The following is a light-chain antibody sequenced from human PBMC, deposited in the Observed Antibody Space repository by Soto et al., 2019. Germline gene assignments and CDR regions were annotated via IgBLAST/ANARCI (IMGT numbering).Light chain of an antibody. Sequence: IQMTQSPSSLSASVGDRVTITCRASERINTYLAWYQQQPGKAPKLLIYAASSLQSGVPSRFSGSGSGTDFTLTISCLQSEDFATYYCQQYYSYPRTFGQGTKVDI. J-gene: IGKJ2*01. CDR2: AAS. CDR1: ERINTY. V-gene: IGKV1-8*01. CDR3: QQYYSYPRT.